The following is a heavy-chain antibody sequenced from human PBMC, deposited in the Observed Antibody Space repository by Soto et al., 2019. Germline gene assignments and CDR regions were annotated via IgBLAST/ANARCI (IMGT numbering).Heavy chain of an antibody. J-gene: IGHJ5*02. CDR3: ARVSGFYDSSGHWFDP. Sequence: GASVKVSCKASGGTFSSYAISWVRQAPGQGLEWMGGIIPIFGTANYAQKFQGRVTITADESTSTAYMELSSLRSEDTAVYYCARVSGFYDSSGHWFDPWGPGTLLTVSS. CDR1: GGTFSSYA. V-gene: IGHV1-69*13. CDR2: IIPIFGTA. D-gene: IGHD3-22*01.